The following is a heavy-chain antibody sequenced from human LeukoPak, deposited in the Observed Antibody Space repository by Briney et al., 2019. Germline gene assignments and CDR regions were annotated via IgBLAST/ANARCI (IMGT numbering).Heavy chain of an antibody. V-gene: IGHV3-11*04. Sequence: PGGSLRLSCAASGFTFSDYYMSWIRQAPGKGLEWVSYISSSGSTIYYADSVKGRFTISRDNAKNSLYLQMNSLRAEDTAVYYCARARVGSHRYYYYMDVWGKGTTVTVSS. D-gene: IGHD3-16*01. CDR1: GFTFSDYY. J-gene: IGHJ6*03. CDR3: ARARVGSHRYYYYMDV. CDR2: ISSSGSTI.